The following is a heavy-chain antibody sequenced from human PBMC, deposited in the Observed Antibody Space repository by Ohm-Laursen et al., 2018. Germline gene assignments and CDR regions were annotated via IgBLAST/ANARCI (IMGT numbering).Heavy chain of an antibody. CDR3: AKVGGPLRVDRTRYFDY. V-gene: IGHV3-23*01. CDR1: GFTFSNYA. D-gene: IGHD1-1*01. Sequence: SLRLSCAASGFTFSNYAMSWVRQAPGKGLEWVSALGSTITIYYADSVKGRFTISRDNSKSTLYLQMNSLRAEDTAIYYCAKVGGPLRVDRTRYFDYWGQGTLVTVSS. CDR2: LGSTITI. J-gene: IGHJ4*02.